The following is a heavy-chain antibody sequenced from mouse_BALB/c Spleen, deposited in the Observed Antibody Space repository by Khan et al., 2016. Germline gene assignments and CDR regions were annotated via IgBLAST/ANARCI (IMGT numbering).Heavy chain of an antibody. CDR1: GFTFSSFG. D-gene: IGHD1-2*01. CDR3: ARYGFFDY. V-gene: IGHV5-17*02. Sequence: EVELVESGGGLVQPGGSRKLSCAASGFTFSSFGMHWVRQAPEKGLEWVADIRSGSSTIYYADTVKGRFTISRDNPKNTLFLQMTSLRSEDTAMYYCARYGFFDYWGQGTTLTVSS. CDR2: IRSGSSTI. J-gene: IGHJ2*01.